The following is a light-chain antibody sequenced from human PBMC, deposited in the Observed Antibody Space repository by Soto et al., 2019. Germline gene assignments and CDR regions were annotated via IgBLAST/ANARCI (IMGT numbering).Light chain of an antibody. V-gene: IGKV3-20*01. Sequence: EIVLTQSPGTLSLSPGERATLPCRASQSISSSYLAWYQQKPGQAPRLLIYGASTRAPGIPDRFSGSGSGTDFTLTISDVQPEDFALYYCHQRQSWPRTFGQGTKVDI. CDR3: HQRQSWPRT. J-gene: IGKJ1*01. CDR1: QSISSSY. CDR2: GAS.